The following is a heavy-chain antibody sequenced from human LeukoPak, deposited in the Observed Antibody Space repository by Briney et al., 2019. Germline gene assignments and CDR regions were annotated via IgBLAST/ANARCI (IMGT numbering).Heavy chain of an antibody. CDR2: IYYSGST. CDR1: GGSMNY. V-gene: IGHV4-30-4*08. J-gene: IGHJ4*02. D-gene: IGHD4-23*01. Sequence: SETLSLTCTVSGGSMNYGGWIRQPPGKGLEWIGYIYYSGSTYYNPSLKSRVTISVDTSKNQFSLKLSSVTAADTAVYYCARDLLNEGNHLDYWGQGTLVTVSS. CDR3: ARDLLNEGNHLDY.